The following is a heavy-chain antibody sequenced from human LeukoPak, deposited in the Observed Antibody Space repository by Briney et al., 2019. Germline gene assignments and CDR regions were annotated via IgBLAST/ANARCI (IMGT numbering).Heavy chain of an antibody. CDR1: GLTFSRYS. CDR3: AGSDTIGYTPRKWDSWDFDL. Sequence: GGSLRLSCAAPGLTFSRYSMNWVRQAPGKGLEWVSSISSGSSYIYYADSVKGRFTISRDNAKNSLYLQMNSLRAEDTAVYYCAGSDTIGYTPRKWDSWDFDLWGRGTLVIVSS. CDR2: ISSGSSYI. V-gene: IGHV3-21*06. J-gene: IGHJ2*01. D-gene: IGHD3-16*02.